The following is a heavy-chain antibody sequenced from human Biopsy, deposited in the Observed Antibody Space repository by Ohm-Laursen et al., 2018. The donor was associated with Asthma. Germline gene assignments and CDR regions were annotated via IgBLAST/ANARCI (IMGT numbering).Heavy chain of an antibody. V-gene: IGHV3-33*01. CDR2: IWYDGGNK. D-gene: IGHD5-12*01. CDR1: GFTFSSYG. J-gene: IGHJ6*02. Sequence: SLRLSCAAPGFTFSSYGMHWVRQAPGKGLEWVAVIWYDGGNKYYADSVKGRFIISRDNSKNTLYLQMNSLRAEDTTVYYCARDIVATMIGYYYYGMDVWGQGTTVTVSS. CDR3: ARDIVATMIGYYYYGMDV.